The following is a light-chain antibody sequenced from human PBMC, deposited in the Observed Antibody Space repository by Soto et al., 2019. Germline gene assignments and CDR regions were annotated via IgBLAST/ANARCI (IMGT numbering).Light chain of an antibody. CDR1: QGIGNY. Sequence: DIQMTQSPSSLSASVGDRVTITCRASQGIGNYLAWYQQKPGKAPKLLIYDASILQSGVPSRFSGSGSGTEFTLTISRLQPDDVATYYCQKYFTAPETFGQGTKVEIK. CDR2: DAS. V-gene: IGKV1-27*01. CDR3: QKYFTAPET. J-gene: IGKJ1*01.